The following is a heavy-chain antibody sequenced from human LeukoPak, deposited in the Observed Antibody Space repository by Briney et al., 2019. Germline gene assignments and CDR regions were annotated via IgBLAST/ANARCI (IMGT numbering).Heavy chain of an antibody. CDR3: AGYSSGWFGAFHI. CDR1: GFTFSDYY. D-gene: IGHD6-19*01. V-gene: IGHV3-11*04. Sequence: PGGSLRLSCAASGFTFSDYYMNWIRQAPGKGLEWISYIGSSGGTIYYADSVKGRFTISRDNAKNSLYLQMNSLRAEDTAVYYCAGYSSGWFGAFHIWGQGTMVTVSS. J-gene: IGHJ3*02. CDR2: IGSSGGTI.